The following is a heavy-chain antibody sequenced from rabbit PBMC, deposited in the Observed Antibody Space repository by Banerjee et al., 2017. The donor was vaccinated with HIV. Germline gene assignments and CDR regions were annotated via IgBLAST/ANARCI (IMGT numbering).Heavy chain of an antibody. V-gene: IGHV1S47*01. CDR2: IDPVFGST. CDR3: ARDLAGVIGWNFNF. D-gene: IGHD4-1*01. Sequence: QEQLVESGGGLVQPGGSLKLSCKASGFDFSSYGVSWVRQAPGKGLEWIGYIDPVFGSTYYASWVNGRFTISSHNAQNTLYLQLNSLTAADTTTYFCARDLAGVIGWNFNFWGPGTLVTVS. J-gene: IGHJ6*01. CDR1: GFDFSSYG.